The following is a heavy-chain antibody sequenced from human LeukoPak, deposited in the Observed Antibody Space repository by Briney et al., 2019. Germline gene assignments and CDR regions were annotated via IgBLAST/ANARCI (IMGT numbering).Heavy chain of an antibody. V-gene: IGHV3-48*02. D-gene: IGHD2-2*01. CDR3: ARSYCSSISCPSRFDY. CDR2: ISSSSSTI. CDR1: GFTFSSYS. Sequence: AGGSLRLSCAASGFTFSSYSMNWVRQAPGKGLEWVSYISSSSSTIYYADSVKSRFTISRDNAKNSLYLQMNSLRDEDTAVYYCARSYCSSISCPSRFDYWGQGTLVTVSS. J-gene: IGHJ4*02.